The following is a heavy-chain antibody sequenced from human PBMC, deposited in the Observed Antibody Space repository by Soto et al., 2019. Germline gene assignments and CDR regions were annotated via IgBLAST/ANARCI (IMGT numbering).Heavy chain of an antibody. CDR1: GYTFTSYA. V-gene: IGHV1-3*01. Sequence: ASVKVSCKASGYTFTSYAMHWVRPAPGQRLEWMGWINAGNGNTKYSQKFQGRVTITRDTSASTAYMELSSLRSEDTAVYYCASALGYCSSTSCYTPGGYYYYGMDVWGQGTTVTVSS. J-gene: IGHJ6*02. D-gene: IGHD2-2*02. CDR3: ASALGYCSSTSCYTPGGYYYYGMDV. CDR2: INAGNGNT.